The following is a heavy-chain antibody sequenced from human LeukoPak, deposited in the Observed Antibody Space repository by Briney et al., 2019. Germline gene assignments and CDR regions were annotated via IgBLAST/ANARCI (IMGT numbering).Heavy chain of an antibody. Sequence: YPSETLSLTCAVSGGSTSSSSFYWGWIRQPPGKGLECIGRISYSGRTYYNPSLQSRVTISVDTSKNQFSLRLSSVTAADTAVYYCARLRAYYYDSSGYYNFDFWGQGTLVTVSS. J-gene: IGHJ4*02. D-gene: IGHD3-22*01. CDR2: ISYSGRT. CDR1: GGSTSSSSFY. V-gene: IGHV4-39*01. CDR3: ARLRAYYYDSSGYYNFDF.